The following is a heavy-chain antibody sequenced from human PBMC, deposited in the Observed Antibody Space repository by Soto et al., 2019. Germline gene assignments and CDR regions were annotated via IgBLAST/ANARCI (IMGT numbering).Heavy chain of an antibody. CDR1: GFTFSSYS. D-gene: IGHD3-22*01. V-gene: IGHV3-21*01. Sequence: GGSLRLSCAASGFTFSSYSMNWVRQAPGKGLEWVLSISSSSSYIYYADSVKGLFTISRDNAKNSLYLQMNSLRAEDTAVYYCAREPNYYDSRMNPWGQGTLVTVSS. CDR3: AREPNYYDSRMNP. J-gene: IGHJ5*02. CDR2: ISSSSSYI.